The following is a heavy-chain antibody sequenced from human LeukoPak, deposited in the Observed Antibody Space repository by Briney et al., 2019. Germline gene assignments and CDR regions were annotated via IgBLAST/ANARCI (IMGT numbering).Heavy chain of an antibody. CDR1: GFTFDDYA. CDR2: ISWKSGSI. Sequence: PGGSLRLSCAASGFTFDDYAMHWVRQAPGKGLEWVSGISWKSGSIGYADSVKGRFTISRDNAKNSLYLQMNSLRPEDTAVYYCASVWVPNDAFDIWGQGTMVTVSS. J-gene: IGHJ3*02. D-gene: IGHD5/OR15-5a*01. CDR3: ASVWVPNDAFDI. V-gene: IGHV3-9*01.